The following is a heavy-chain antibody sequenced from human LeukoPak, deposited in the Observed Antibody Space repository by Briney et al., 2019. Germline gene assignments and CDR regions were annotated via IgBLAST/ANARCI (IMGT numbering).Heavy chain of an antibody. V-gene: IGHV4-38-2*02. Sequence: SETLSLTCTVSSFSISSGYYWGWIRQPPGKGLQWIGSISHSGSTYYNPSLKSRVTISVDTSKNHFSLKLSSVTAADTAVYYCVRGFGSWGQGTLVTVSS. CDR2: ISHSGST. CDR1: SFSISSGYY. J-gene: IGHJ5*01. CDR3: VRGFGS.